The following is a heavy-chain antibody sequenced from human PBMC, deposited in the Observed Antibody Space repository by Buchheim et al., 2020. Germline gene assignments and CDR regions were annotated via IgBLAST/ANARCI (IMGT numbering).Heavy chain of an antibody. CDR2: IKQDGSEK. Sequence: EVQLLESGGGLVQPGGSLRLSCAASGFTFSSYAMSWVRQAPGKGLEWVANIKQDGSEKYYVDSVKGRFTISRDNAKNSLYLQMNNLGAEDTAGYYCARDQETLYYYYYGMDVWGQGTT. V-gene: IGHV3-7*01. CDR1: GFTFSSYA. CDR3: ARDQETLYYYYYGMDV. J-gene: IGHJ6*02.